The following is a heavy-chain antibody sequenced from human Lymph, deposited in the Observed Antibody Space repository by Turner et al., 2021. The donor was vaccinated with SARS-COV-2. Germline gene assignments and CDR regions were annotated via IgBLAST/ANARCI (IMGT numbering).Heavy chain of an antibody. CDR3: ASDLDTAGGMDV. V-gene: IGHV3-53*04. CDR1: GSTVSRNY. CDR2: IYSGGST. D-gene: IGHD5-18*01. Sequence: EVQLAESGGGLVQPGASVRLSCAASGSTVSRNYMSGVRQAPGKELEWGTVIYSGGSTYDADSVEGPFTISRHNSKNTLYLQMTGLRAEDTVVYYCASDLDTAGGMDVWGQGTTVTVSS. J-gene: IGHJ6*02.